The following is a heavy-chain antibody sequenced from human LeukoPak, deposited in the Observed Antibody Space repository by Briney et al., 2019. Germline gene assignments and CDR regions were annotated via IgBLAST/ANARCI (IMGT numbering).Heavy chain of an antibody. J-gene: IGHJ4*02. CDR2: IRYDGSNK. V-gene: IGHV3-30*02. CDR3: AKEPWSPVDTAMAPEVGY. Sequence: GGSLRLSCAASGFTFSSYGMHWVRQAPGKGLEWVAFIRYDGSNKYYADSVKGRFTISRDNSKNTLYLQMNSLRAEDTAVYYCAKEPWSPVDTAMAPEVGYWGQGTLVTVSS. CDR1: GFTFSSYG. D-gene: IGHD5-18*01.